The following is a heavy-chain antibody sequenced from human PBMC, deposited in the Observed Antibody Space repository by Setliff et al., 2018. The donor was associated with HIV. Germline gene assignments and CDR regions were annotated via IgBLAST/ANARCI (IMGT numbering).Heavy chain of an antibody. CDR1: GGNLNSFV. J-gene: IGHJ4*02. Sequence: SVKVSCKGSGGNLNSFVISWVRQASGQGLEWMGGITPVIGRPQYAQRFHDRVTITADTSTNTAYMELTSLTSEDTAVYYCAIDVIGGWLRPMPDFWGPGTLVTVPQ. CDR3: AIDVIGGWLRPMPDF. D-gene: IGHD5-12*01. V-gene: IGHV1-69*10. CDR2: ITPVIGRP.